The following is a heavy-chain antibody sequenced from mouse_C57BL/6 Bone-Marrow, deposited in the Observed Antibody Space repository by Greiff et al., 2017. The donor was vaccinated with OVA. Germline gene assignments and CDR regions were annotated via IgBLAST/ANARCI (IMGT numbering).Heavy chain of an antibody. J-gene: IGHJ4*01. D-gene: IGHD1-1*01. V-gene: IGHV1-55*01. CDR2: IYPGSGST. CDR3: ARDFGSSYYAMDY. CDR1: GYTFTSYW. Sequence: QVQLQQPGAELVKPGASVKMSCKASGYTFTSYWITWVKQRPEQGLEWIGDIYPGSGSTNYNEKFKSKATLTVDTSSSTAYMQLSSLTSEDSAVYYCARDFGSSYYAMDYWGQGTSVTVSS.